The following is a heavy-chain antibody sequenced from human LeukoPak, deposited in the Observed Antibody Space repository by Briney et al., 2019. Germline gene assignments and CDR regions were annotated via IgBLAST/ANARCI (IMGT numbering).Heavy chain of an antibody. Sequence: SETLSLTCTVSGGSISGYYWTWIRQPAGKGLEWIGRIHTSGSTNYNPSLKSRVTMSADTSKNQFSLKLTSVTAADTAVYYCARAWQWLPLDSWGQGTLVTVSS. CDR1: GGSISGYY. J-gene: IGHJ4*02. CDR2: IHTSGST. D-gene: IGHD6-19*01. CDR3: ARAWQWLPLDS. V-gene: IGHV4-4*07.